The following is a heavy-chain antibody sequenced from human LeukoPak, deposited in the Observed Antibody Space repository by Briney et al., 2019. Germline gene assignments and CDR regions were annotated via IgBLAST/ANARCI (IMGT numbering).Heavy chain of an antibody. CDR3: ARNIRKQYYFDY. D-gene: IGHD2/OR15-2a*01. V-gene: IGHV1-2*06. J-gene: IGHJ4*02. CDR2: INPNSGGT. CDR1: GYTFTGYY. Sequence: ASVKVSCKASGYTFTGYYMHWVRQAPGQGLEWMGRINPNSGGTNYAQKFQGRVTMTRDTSISTAYMELSRLRSDDTAVYYCARNIRKQYYFDYWGQGTLVTVSS.